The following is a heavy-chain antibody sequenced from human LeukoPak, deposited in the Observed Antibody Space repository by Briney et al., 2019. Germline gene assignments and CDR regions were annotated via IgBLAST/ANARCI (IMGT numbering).Heavy chain of an antibody. CDR1: GGSISSYY. Sequence: PSETLSLTCSVSGGSISSYYWSWIRQPPGKGLEWIGYIYYSGSTNYNPSLKSRVTISVDTSKNQFSLKLSSVTAADTAVYYCARLPRYDFWSWGQGTLVTVSS. CDR3: ARLPRYDFWS. V-gene: IGHV4-59*08. J-gene: IGHJ4*02. D-gene: IGHD3-3*01. CDR2: IYYSGST.